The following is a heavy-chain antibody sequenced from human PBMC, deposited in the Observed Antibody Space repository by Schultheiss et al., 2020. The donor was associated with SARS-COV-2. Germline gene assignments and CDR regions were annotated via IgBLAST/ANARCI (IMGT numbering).Heavy chain of an antibody. CDR3: VRDGPAASYGMDV. V-gene: IGHV3-30-3*01. CDR2: ISYDGSNK. D-gene: IGHD2-2*01. Sequence: GGSLRLSCAASDFTFSIYAMHWVRQAPGKGLEWMALISYDGSNKFYADSVRGRFTISRDNSKNTVYLQMNNLRVEDTAMYYCVRDGPAASYGMDVWGQGTTVTVSS. CDR1: DFTFSIYA. J-gene: IGHJ6*02.